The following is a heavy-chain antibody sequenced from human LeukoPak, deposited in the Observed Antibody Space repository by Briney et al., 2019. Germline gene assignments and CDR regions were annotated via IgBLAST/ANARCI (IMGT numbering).Heavy chain of an antibody. V-gene: IGHV6-1*01. CDR2: TYYRSTWYI. CDR3: ARTTVVATSIDKYDVFDT. Sequence: SQTLPLTCAISGVSVSSNNDDWNWIPQSPSRGLEGLRRTYYRSTWYIDYALSVKSRMTLSPDTSKNQFSLQLNSVTPEDTAVYFCARTTVVATSIDKYDVFDTWGQGAMVTVSS. J-gene: IGHJ3*02. CDR1: GVSVSSNNDD. D-gene: IGHD2-21*02.